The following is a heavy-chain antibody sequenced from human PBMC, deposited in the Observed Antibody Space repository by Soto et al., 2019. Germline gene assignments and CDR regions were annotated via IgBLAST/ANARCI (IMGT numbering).Heavy chain of an antibody. CDR2: ISYDGSNK. CDR3: AKDRQLTSYFDY. D-gene: IGHD6-13*01. V-gene: IGHV3-30*18. J-gene: IGHJ4*02. Sequence: QVQLVESGGGVVQPGRSLRLSCAASGFTFSSYGMHWVRQAPGKGLEWVAVISYDGSNKYYADSVKGRFTISRDNSKNALYLQMISLRAEDTAVYYCAKDRQLTSYFDYWGQGTLVSVSS. CDR1: GFTFSSYG.